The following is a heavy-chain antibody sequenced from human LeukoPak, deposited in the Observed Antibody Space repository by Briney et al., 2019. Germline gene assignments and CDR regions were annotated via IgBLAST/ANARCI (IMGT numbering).Heavy chain of an antibody. D-gene: IGHD2-15*01. J-gene: IGHJ4*02. CDR2: MSGVGNT. Sequence: GGSLRLSCVVSGFSINNNGLSWFRQAPGKGLEWVSDMSGVGNTYYAESVKGRFTISRDNFKNTFFLQMNSLRAEDTAVYYCAKPTKVAGTDYWGQGTLVTVSS. CDR1: GFSINNNG. CDR3: AKPTKVAGTDY. V-gene: IGHV3-23*01.